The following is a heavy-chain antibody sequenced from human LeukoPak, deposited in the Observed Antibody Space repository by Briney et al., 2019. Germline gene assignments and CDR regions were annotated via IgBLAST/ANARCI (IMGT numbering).Heavy chain of an antibody. V-gene: IGHV1-2*02. J-gene: IGHJ4*02. CDR1: GYSFTAHY. CDR3: SRSSAAAGAVGY. CDR2: INPNTGGT. Sequence: ASVKVSCKASGYSFTAHYIHWVRQAPGQGLEWMGWINPNTGGTNYAQKFQGRVTMTSDTSTTTAYMGLTSLTSDDTAVYFCSRSSAAAGAVGYWGQGTLVTVSP. D-gene: IGHD6-13*01.